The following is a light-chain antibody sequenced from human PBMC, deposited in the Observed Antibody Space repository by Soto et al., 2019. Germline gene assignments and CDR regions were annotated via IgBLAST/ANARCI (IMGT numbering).Light chain of an antibody. J-gene: IGKJ3*01. V-gene: IGKV3-15*01. Sequence: EIVMTQSPATLSVSPGERAALSCRASQSVSSNLAWYQQKPGQPPRLLIYGASTRATGIPARFIGNGSGTEFTLTASSLQPEDFAVYYCQQYNNWPCTFGPGTKVDI. CDR1: QSVSSN. CDR3: QQYNNWPCT. CDR2: GAS.